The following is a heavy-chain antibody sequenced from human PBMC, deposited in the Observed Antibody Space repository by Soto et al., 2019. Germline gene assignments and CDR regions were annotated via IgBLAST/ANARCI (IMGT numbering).Heavy chain of an antibody. D-gene: IGHD6-6*01. CDR3: ARTLSSSAENWFDP. CDR2: TYYRSKWYN. J-gene: IGHJ5*02. Sequence: PSRGLEWLGRTYYRSKWYNDYAVSVKSRITINPDTSKNQFSLQLNSVTPEDTAVYFCARTLSSSAENWFDPWGQGTLVTVSS. V-gene: IGHV6-1*01.